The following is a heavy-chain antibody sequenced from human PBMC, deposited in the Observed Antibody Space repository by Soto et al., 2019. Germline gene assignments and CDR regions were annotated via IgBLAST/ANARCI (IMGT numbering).Heavy chain of an antibody. J-gene: IGHJ6*02. CDR2: ISGSGGSP. Sequence: GGSLRLSCVASGFTFSTYTMAWVRQAPGKGLEWVSAISGSGGSPSYADSVQGRFSISRDNPKNTLYLQMNSLRAEDTAVYYCAKDYVPLSYYYYGMDVWGQGTTVTVSS. D-gene: IGHD3-10*02. CDR1: GFTFSTYT. CDR3: AKDYVPLSYYYYGMDV. V-gene: IGHV3-23*01.